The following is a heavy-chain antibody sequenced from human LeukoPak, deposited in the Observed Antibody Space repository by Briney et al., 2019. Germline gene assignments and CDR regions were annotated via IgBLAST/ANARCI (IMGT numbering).Heavy chain of an antibody. J-gene: IGHJ4*02. CDR3: ARAPEFSSGWLLDC. Sequence: NTSETLSLTCTMSGGSISTYYWSWIRQSAGKGLEWIGRIHGSGSTNYKPSLVSRVTMSVDTSKNQFSLKVTSVTAADTGVYYCARAPEFSSGWLLDCWGQGSLVTVSS. CDR2: IHGSGST. V-gene: IGHV4-4*07. CDR1: GGSISTYY. D-gene: IGHD6-19*01.